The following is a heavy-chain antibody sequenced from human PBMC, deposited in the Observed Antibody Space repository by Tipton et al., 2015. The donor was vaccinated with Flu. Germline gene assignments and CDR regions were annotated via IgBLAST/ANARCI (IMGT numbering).Heavy chain of an antibody. D-gene: IGHD3-3*01. V-gene: IGHV1-8*01. CDR3: ARTKPRRAYDFWSGYQFDP. Sequence: QMQLVQSGAEVKKPGASVKVSCKASGYTFTSYDINWVRQATGQGLEWMGWMNPNSGNTGYAQKFQGRVTMTRNTSISTAYMELSSLRSEDTAVYYCARTKPRRAYDFWSGYQFDPWGQGTLVTVSS. J-gene: IGHJ5*02. CDR1: GYTFTSYD. CDR2: MNPNSGNT.